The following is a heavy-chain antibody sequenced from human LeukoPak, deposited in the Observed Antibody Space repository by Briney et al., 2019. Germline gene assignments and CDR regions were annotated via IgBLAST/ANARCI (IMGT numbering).Heavy chain of an antibody. D-gene: IGHD1-26*01. Sequence: AGGSLRLSCAASGFTFSSYGMSWVRQAPGKGLEWVSAISGSGGSTYYADSVKGRFTISRDNSKNTLYLQMNSLRAEDTAVYYCANPWVGATTPTDAFDIWGQGTMVTVSS. J-gene: IGHJ3*02. CDR2: ISGSGGST. CDR1: GFTFSSYG. V-gene: IGHV3-23*01. CDR3: ANPWVGATTPTDAFDI.